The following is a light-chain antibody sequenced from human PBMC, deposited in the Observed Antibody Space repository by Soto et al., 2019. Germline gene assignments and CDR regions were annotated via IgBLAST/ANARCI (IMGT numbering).Light chain of an antibody. CDR1: SSDVGGYNY. Sequence: QSALTQPPSASGSPGQSVAISCTGTSSDVGGYNYVSWYQQHPGKAPKLMIYEVNKRPSGVPDRFSGSKSGNTASLTVSGPQAEDEPDYYCSSYAGSSNVFGTGTKVTVL. CDR3: SSYAGSSNV. J-gene: IGLJ1*01. CDR2: EVN. V-gene: IGLV2-8*01.